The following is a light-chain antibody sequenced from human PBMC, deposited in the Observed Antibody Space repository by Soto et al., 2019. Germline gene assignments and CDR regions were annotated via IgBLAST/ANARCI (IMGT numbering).Light chain of an antibody. CDR2: DAS. Sequence: EIVLTQSPATLSLSPGERATLSCRASQSVGSYFAWYQQKPGQAPRLLIYDASNRATGIPARFSGSGSGTDVTLTISSLEPADFAVYYCQQRGNWPVTFGQGTRVDIK. CDR1: QSVGSY. CDR3: QQRGNWPVT. V-gene: IGKV3-11*01. J-gene: IGKJ1*01.